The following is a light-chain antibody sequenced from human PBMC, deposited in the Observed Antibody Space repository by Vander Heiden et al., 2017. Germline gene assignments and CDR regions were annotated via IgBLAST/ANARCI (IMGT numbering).Light chain of an antibody. J-gene: IGLJ2*01. CDR2: SNN. CDR3: VAWDDSLNGPV. CDR1: SYNIGRKT. Sequence: QSVLTQPPSASGTPGRGVTISCSGSSYNIGRKTVTWYQPLPGRAPKLLIYSNNQRPSGVPDRFSGSKSGTSASLAISGLQSEDEADYYCVAWDDSLNGPVFGGGTKLTVL. V-gene: IGLV1-44*01.